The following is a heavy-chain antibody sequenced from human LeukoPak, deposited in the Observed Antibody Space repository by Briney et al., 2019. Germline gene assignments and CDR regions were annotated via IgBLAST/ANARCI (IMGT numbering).Heavy chain of an antibody. CDR1: GYTFTGYY. Sequence: ASVKVSCKASGYTFTGYYMHWVRQAPGQGLEWMGWINPNSGGTNYAQKFQGRVTMTRDTSISTAYMELSRLRSDDTAVYYCARAKVVVTSHFDYWGQGTLVTVSS. D-gene: IGHD2-21*02. CDR3: ARAKVVVTSHFDY. J-gene: IGHJ4*02. V-gene: IGHV1-2*02. CDR2: INPNSGGT.